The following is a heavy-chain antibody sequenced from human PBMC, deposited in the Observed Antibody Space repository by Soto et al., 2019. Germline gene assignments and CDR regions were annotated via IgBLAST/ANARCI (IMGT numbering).Heavy chain of an antibody. CDR2: IYYSGST. D-gene: IGHD6-13*01. J-gene: IGHJ5*02. CDR3: ARERSSDYSSWFDP. CDR1: GGSISSYY. V-gene: IGHV4-59*01. Sequence: LSLTCTVSGGSISSYYWSWIRQPPGKGLEWIGYIYYSGSTNYNPSLKSRVTISVDTPKNQFSLKLSSVTAADTAVYYCARERSSDYSSWFDPWGQGTLVTVSS.